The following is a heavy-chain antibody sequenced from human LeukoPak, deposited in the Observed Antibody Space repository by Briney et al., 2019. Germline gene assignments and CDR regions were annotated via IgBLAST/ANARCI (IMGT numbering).Heavy chain of an antibody. J-gene: IGHJ3*02. CDR1: GYTFTNYY. CDR2: INPSDGST. V-gene: IGHV1-46*03. CDR3: ARDRTGYYYDSSGYYFDAFDI. Sequence: ASVKVSCKASGYTFTNYYMHWVRQAPGQGLEWMGIINPSDGSTRYAQKFQGRVTMTRDTSTTTVYMELSSLRSEDTAVYSCARDRTGYYYDSSGYYFDAFDIWGQGTMVTVSS. D-gene: IGHD3-22*01.